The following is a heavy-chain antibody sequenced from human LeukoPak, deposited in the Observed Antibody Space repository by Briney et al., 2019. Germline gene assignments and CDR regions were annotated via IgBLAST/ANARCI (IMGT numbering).Heavy chain of an antibody. CDR1: GFTFSSYA. V-gene: IGHV3-64*01. Sequence: PGGSLRLSCAASGFTFSSYAMHWVRQAPVKGLEYVSAISSNGFSTYYANSVKGRFTISRDNSKNTLYLQMGSLRAEDMAVYYCARVREGLWYYFDYWGQGTLVTVSS. J-gene: IGHJ4*02. D-gene: IGHD1-14*01. CDR2: ISSNGFST. CDR3: ARVREGLWYYFDY.